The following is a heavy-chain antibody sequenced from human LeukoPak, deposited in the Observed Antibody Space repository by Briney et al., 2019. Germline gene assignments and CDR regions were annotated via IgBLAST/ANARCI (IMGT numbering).Heavy chain of an antibody. J-gene: IGHJ4*02. CDR3: ARHSSGWTFFDY. D-gene: IGHD6-19*01. Sequence: ASVKVSCTASGYTFTSYGISWVRQAPGQGLEWMGWISAYNGNTNYAQKLKGRVTMTTDTSTSTAYMELRSLRSDDTAVYYCARHSSGWTFFDYWGQGTLVTVSS. CDR1: GYTFTSYG. V-gene: IGHV1-18*01. CDR2: ISAYNGNT.